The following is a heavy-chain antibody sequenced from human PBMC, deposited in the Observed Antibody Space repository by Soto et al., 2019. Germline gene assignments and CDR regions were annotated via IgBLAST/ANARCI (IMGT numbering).Heavy chain of an antibody. Sequence: PSQTLSLTCAISGDSVSSNSAAWNWIRQSPSRGLEWLGRTYYRSKWYNDYAVSVKSRITINPDTSKNQFSLQLNSVTPEDTAVYYCARDGTIVVVPAAIAYYYYGMDVWGQGTTVTVS. CDR2: TYYRSKWYN. D-gene: IGHD2-2*01. J-gene: IGHJ6*02. V-gene: IGHV6-1*01. CDR3: ARDGTIVVVPAAIAYYYYGMDV. CDR1: GDSVSSNSAA.